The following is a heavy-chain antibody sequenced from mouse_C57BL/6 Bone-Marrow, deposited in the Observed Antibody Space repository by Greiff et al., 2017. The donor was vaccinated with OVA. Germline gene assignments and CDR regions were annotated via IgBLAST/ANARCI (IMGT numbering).Heavy chain of an antibody. CDR2: IYPGNSDT. Sequence: VQLQQSGTVLARPGASVKMSCKPSGYTFTSYWMHWVKQRPGQGLEWIGAIYPGNSDTSYNQKFKGKAKLTAVTSASTAYMELSSLTNEDSAVYYCTRLKPPYSWFAYWGQGTLVTVSA. CDR3: TRLKPPYSWFAY. V-gene: IGHV1-5*01. D-gene: IGHD2-10*01. J-gene: IGHJ3*01. CDR1: GYTFTSYW.